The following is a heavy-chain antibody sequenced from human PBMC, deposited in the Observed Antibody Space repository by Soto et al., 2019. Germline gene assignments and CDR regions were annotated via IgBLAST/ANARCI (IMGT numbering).Heavy chain of an antibody. CDR1: GYTFTSYG. CDR3: ARDGDVAAAYNWFDP. V-gene: IGHV1-18*01. D-gene: IGHD6-13*01. CDR2: ISAYNGNT. J-gene: IGHJ5*02. Sequence: QVQLVQSGAEVKKPGASVKVSCKASGYTFTSYGISWVRQAPGQGLEWMGWISAYNGNTNYAQKLQGRVTMTTDTSPSTAYMELRSRRSDDTAVYYCARDGDVAAAYNWFDPWGQGTLVTVSS.